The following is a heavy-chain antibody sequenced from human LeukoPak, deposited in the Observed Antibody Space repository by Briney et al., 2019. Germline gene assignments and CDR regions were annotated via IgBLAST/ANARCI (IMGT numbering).Heavy chain of an antibody. CDR2: MNPDTGRT. Sequence: GASVKVSCKASGYTFTNYYISWVRQAAGQGLEWMGWMNPDTGRTDSAQKLQGRVTMTTDTSTSTAYMELRSLRSDDTAVYYCARAWLERSLDYWGQGTLVTVSS. CDR1: GYTFTNYY. V-gene: IGHV1-18*01. D-gene: IGHD1-1*01. J-gene: IGHJ4*02. CDR3: ARAWLERSLDY.